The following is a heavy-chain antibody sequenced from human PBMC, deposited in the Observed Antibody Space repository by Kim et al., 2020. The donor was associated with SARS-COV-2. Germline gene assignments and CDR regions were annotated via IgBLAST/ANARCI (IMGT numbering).Heavy chain of an antibody. CDR3: TTAGYCSSTSCYLPLGAY. J-gene: IGHJ4*02. D-gene: IGHD2-2*01. V-gene: IGHV3-15*01. Sequence: KGRFTISKDESKNTLYLQMNSLKTEDTAVYYCTTAGYCSSTSCYLPLGAYWGQGTLVTVSS.